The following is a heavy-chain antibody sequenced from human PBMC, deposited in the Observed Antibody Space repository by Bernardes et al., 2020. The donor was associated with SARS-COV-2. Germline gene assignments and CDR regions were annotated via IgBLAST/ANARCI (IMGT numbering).Heavy chain of an antibody. CDR1: GFTFRNYN. CDR2: MNTVGSSI. J-gene: IGHJ4*02. Sequence: GGSLRLSCVVSGFTFRNYNMNWVRQAPGKGLEWISHMNTVGSSINYADSVRGRFTISRDNARNVLFLQMNSLRVDDTATYYCGRDERFYPSSGLIDNWGQGTVVTVSS. D-gene: IGHD6-19*01. V-gene: IGHV3-48*01. CDR3: GRDERFYPSSGLIDN.